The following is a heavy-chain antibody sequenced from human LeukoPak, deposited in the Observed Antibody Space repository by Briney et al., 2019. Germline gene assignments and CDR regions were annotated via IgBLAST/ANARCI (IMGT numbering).Heavy chain of an antibody. CDR1: GFTFSSYS. V-gene: IGHV3-21*01. CDR2: ISSSSSYI. J-gene: IGHJ4*02. CDR3: ASATSNYFDC. Sequence: GGSLRLSCAASGFTFSSYSMNWVRQAPGKGLEWVSSISSSSSYIYYADSVKGRFTISRDNAKNSLYLQMNGLRAEDTAVYYCASATSNYFDCWGQGTLVTVSS.